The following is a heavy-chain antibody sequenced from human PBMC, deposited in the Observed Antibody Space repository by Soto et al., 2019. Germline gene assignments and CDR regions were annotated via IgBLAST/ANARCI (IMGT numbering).Heavy chain of an antibody. CDR2: MYYSGIT. Sequence: QVQLQESGPRLVKSSQTLYLTCTVSGGSINSGDYYWSWIRQSPGKGLEWVGYMYYSGITDYNASLKSRITMSMAPSKNRFSLKLNSGTAADTAGYFWAGGWGGGGAGMDVWGQGTTVTVSS. CDR3: AGGWGGGGAGMDV. D-gene: IGHD3-16*01. J-gene: IGHJ6*02. CDR1: GGSINSGDYY. V-gene: IGHV4-30-4*01.